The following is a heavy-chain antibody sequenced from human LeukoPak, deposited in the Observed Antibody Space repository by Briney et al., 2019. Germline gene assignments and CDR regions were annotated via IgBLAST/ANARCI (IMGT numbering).Heavy chain of an antibody. J-gene: IGHJ4*02. V-gene: IGHV4-59*08. CDR3: ARHPFATPFDF. Sequence: SETLSLTCTVSGASVSGVYWSWIRQPPGKGLEWIGYIYHSGDSNCNPSLKSRVTVSLDTSKNQVSLRLTSVTAADTAVYYCARHPFATPFDFWGRGTLVAVSS. CDR1: GASVSGVY. CDR2: IYHSGDS. D-gene: IGHD2-15*01.